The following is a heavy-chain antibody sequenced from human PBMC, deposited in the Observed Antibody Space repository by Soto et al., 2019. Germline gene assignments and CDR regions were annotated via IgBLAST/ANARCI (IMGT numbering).Heavy chain of an antibody. V-gene: IGHV3-23*01. CDR1: GFTFSSYA. CDR3: AKEAGYSYGYDGMDV. D-gene: IGHD5-18*01. Sequence: EVQLLESGGGLVQPGGSLRLSCAASGFTFSSYAMSWVRQAPGKGLEWVSGISGSGGSTNYADSVKGRFTISRANSKNTLYLQMNSLRAEDTAVYYCAKEAGYSYGYDGMDVWGQGTTVTVSS. CDR2: ISGSGGST. J-gene: IGHJ6*02.